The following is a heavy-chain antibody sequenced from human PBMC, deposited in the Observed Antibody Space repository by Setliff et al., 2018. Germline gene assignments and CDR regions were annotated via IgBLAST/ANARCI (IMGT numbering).Heavy chain of an antibody. CDR1: GFTFSSYS. J-gene: IGHJ4*02. V-gene: IGHV3-21*01. Sequence: PGGSLRLSCAASGFTFSSYSMNWVRQAPGKGLEWVSSISSSSTYIYYADSVNGRFTISRDNAKNSLYLQMNSLRAEDTAVYYCARSGEWLSSINFDYWGQGTLVTGLL. CDR3: ARSGEWLSSINFDY. D-gene: IGHD6-19*01. CDR2: ISSSSTYI.